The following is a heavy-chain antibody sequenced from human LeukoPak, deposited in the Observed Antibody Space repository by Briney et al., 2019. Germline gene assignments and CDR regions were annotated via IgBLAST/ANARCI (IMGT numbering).Heavy chain of an antibody. J-gene: IGHJ4*02. V-gene: IGHV4-59*11. CDR3: ATIKRGSVFGYFDF. CDR1: GASISSHY. D-gene: IGHD5-12*01. Sequence: SKTLSLTCTVSGASISSHYWSWIRQPPGMGLEWIAYVRDTGTSKDNPSLSSRVTLSADTSKNQLSLRLSSVTAADTAVYYCATIKRGSVFGYFDFWGQGILVTVPS. CDR2: VRDTGTS.